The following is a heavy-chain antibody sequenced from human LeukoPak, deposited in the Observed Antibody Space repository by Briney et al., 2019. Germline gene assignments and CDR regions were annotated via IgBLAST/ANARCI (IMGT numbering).Heavy chain of an antibody. J-gene: IGHJ1*01. CDR2: INQDGSEK. Sequence: GGSLRLSCVASGFNFRSFWMSWLRQAPGKGLEWVANINQDGSEKDYVGSVQGRFTISRDNAKNSMFLQMNSLRAEDTAVYYCAKDGSGWSRDWGQGTLVSVSS. CDR3: AKDGSGWSRD. D-gene: IGHD6-19*01. V-gene: IGHV3-7*01. CDR1: GFNFRSFW.